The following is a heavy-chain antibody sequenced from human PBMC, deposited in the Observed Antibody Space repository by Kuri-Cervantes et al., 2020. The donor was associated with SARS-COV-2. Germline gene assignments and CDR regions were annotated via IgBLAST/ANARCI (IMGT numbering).Heavy chain of an antibody. CDR1: GFTFSSYE. CDR2: ISSSGSTI. Sequence: GESLKISCAASGFTFSSYEMNWVRQAPGKGLEWVSYISSSGSTIYYADSVKGRFTISRDNAKNSLYLQMNSLRAEDTAVYYCARVNYDILTGAYYYYYMDVWGKGTTVTVSS. J-gene: IGHJ6*03. D-gene: IGHD3-9*01. CDR3: ARVNYDILTGAYYYYYMDV. V-gene: IGHV3-48*03.